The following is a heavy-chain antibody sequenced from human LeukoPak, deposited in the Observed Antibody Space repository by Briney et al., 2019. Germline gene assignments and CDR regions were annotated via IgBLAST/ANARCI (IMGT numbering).Heavy chain of an antibody. Sequence: ASVKVSCKTSGYTFTSYYIHWVRQAPGQGLEWVGIINPRGGSTTYGQKFQGRVTITADKSTSTAYMELSSLRSEDTAVYYCARLMTTVVTLIDYYYYGMDVWGQGTTVTVSS. CDR1: GYTFTSYY. D-gene: IGHD4-23*01. CDR3: ARLMTTVVTLIDYYYYGMDV. J-gene: IGHJ6*02. V-gene: IGHV1-46*01. CDR2: INPRGGST.